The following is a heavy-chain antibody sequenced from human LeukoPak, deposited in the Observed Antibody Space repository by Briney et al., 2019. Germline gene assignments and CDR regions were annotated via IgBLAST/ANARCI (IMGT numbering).Heavy chain of an antibody. CDR3: ARDPMVDY. J-gene: IGHJ4*02. Sequence: SETLSLTCTVSGYSISSGYYWGWIRQPPGKGLEWIGSIYHSGSTYYNPSLKSRVTISVDTSKNQFSLKLSSVTAADTAVYYCARDPMVDYWGQGTLVTVSS. CDR2: IYHSGST. CDR1: GYSISSGYY. V-gene: IGHV4-38-2*02.